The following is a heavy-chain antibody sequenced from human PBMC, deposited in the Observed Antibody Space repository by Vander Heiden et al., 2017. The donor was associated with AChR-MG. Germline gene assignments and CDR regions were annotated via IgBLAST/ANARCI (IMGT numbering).Heavy chain of an antibody. J-gene: IGHJ4*02. D-gene: IGHD6-13*01. CDR3: GRRYSSSWHFDY. Sequence: QVHLHESRPGLFKSPETLSPPCPAPADTMSCYCWSWMRQPPEKGLEWIEYIYYSGSTNYNSSLKSRVTISVDTSKNQFSQKMSSVTAADTAVYCCGRRYSSSWHFDYWGQGTLVTVSS. V-gene: IGHV4-59*08. CDR1: ADTMSCYC. CDR2: IYYSGST.